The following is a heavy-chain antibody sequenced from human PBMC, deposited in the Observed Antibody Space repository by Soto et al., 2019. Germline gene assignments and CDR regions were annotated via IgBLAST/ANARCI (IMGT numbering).Heavy chain of an antibody. CDR3: ARVGSSTVTPQFDY. V-gene: IGHV4-31*03. J-gene: IGHJ4*02. D-gene: IGHD4-17*01. Sequence: QVQLQESSPGLVKPSQTLSLTCTVSGGSISSGGYYWSWIRQHPGKGLEWIGYIYYSGSTYYNPSLKSRVTISVDTSKNQFSLKLSSVTAADTAVYYCARVGSSTVTPQFDYWGQGTLVTVSS. CDR1: GGSISSGGYY. CDR2: IYYSGST.